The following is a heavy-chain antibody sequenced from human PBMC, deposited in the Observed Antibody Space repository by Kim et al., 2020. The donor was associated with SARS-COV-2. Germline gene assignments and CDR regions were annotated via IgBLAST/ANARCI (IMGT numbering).Heavy chain of an antibody. CDR2: IYPSGTT. V-gene: IGHV4-4*07. Sequence: SETLSLTCTVSDGSIRTYYWSWIRQPAGKGLEWIGRIYPSGTTNYNPSLRSRVTVSADPSKNQFPLRLSSVTAADTAIYYCARSATLSGTTNAKYFFDYWGQGILVTVSS. CDR1: DGSIRTYY. D-gene: IGHD1-1*01. J-gene: IGHJ4*02. CDR3: ARSATLSGTTNAKYFFDY.